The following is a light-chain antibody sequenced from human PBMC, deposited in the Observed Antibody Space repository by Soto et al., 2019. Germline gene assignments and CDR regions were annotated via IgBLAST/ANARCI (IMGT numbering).Light chain of an antibody. CDR1: STDVGGYNY. J-gene: IGLJ1*01. CDR2: EVN. CDR3: SSYAGNSNV. Sequence: QSVLTQPPSASGSAGQSVTISCTGTSTDVGGYNYVSWYQQHPGKAPKLMIYEVNKRPSGVPDRFSGSKSGNTASLTVSGLQAGDEADYYCSSYAGNSNVFGTGTKVTVL. V-gene: IGLV2-8*01.